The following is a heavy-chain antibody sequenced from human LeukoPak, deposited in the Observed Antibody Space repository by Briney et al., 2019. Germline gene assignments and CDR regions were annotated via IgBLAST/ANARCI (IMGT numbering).Heavy chain of an antibody. CDR2: IYYSGST. D-gene: IGHD3-3*01. CDR1: GGSISSSSYY. CDR3: ARHLPLRFFGYYYYYMDV. V-gene: IGHV4-39*01. Sequence: PSETLSLTCTVSGGSISSSSYYWGWIRQPPGKGLEWIGSIYYSGSTYYNPSLKSRVTISVDTSKNQFSLKLSSVTAADTAVYYCARHLPLRFFGYYYYYMDVWGKGTTVTVSS. J-gene: IGHJ6*03.